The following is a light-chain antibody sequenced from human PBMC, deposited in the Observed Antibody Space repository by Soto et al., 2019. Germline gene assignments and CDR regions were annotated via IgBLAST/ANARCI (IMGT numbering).Light chain of an antibody. CDR3: QRYGSSGT. CDR1: QSVSNNY. Sequence: EIELTQSPGTLSLSPGERATLSCRASQSVSNNYLACYQQKPGQAPRLLIYGASNRATGISDRFSGSGSGTDFTLTISRLEPEDFAVYYCQRYGSSGTFGQGTKVEIK. V-gene: IGKV3-20*01. J-gene: IGKJ1*01. CDR2: GAS.